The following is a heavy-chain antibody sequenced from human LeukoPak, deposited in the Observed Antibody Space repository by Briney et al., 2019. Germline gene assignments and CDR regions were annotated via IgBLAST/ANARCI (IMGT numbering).Heavy chain of an antibody. CDR2: MSYDGSNK. V-gene: IGHV3-30*18. D-gene: IGHD2-2*01. CDR1: GFPFSTYA. J-gene: IGHJ4*02. CDR3: AKAGCSSTNCYENY. Sequence: PGGSLRLSCAASGFPFSTYAMHWVRQAPGKGLEWVAVMSYDGSNKYHADSVKGRFTISRDNSKNTLYLQMNSLRPDDTAVYYCAKAGCSSTNCYENYWGQGTLVTVSS.